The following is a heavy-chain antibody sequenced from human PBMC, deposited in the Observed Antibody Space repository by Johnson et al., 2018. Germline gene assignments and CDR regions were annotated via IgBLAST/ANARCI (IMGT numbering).Heavy chain of an antibody. V-gene: IGHV3-30*18. D-gene: IGHD3-10*01. CDR1: GFTFSSYD. CDR3: AKATLEGYGPGYGMDV. CDR2: ISYDGSNK. J-gene: IGHJ6*02. Sequence: QEELVESGGGVVEPGRSLRLSCAASGFTFSSYDMHWVRQAPGKGLEWVALISYDGSNKYYADSVKGRFTISRDNAKNSLYLQMNSLRAEDTALYYCAKATLEGYGPGYGMDVWGRGTTVTVSS.